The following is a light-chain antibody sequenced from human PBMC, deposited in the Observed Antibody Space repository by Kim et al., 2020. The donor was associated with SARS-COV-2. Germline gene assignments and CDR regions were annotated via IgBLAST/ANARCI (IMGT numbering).Light chain of an antibody. J-gene: IGLJ2*01. CDR1: SIGSKS. CDR3: QVWDSSSYHPVV. Sequence: PGKTAMITCGGNSIGSKSVHWYQQKPGQAPVLVVYDDSDRPSGIPERFSGSKPGNTATLTISRVEAGDEADYYCQVWDSSSYHPVVFGGGTQLTVL. V-gene: IGLV3-21*03. CDR2: DDS.